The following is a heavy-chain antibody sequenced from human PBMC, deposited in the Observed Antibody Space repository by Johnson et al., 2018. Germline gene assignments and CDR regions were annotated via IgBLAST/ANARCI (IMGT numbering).Heavy chain of an antibody. V-gene: IGHV4-61*08. Sequence: QVQLQESGPGLVKPSQTLSLTCTVSGGSISSGGYYWSWIRQPPAKGLAWIGYIYYSGSTNYNPSLKSRVTISVDTSKNQFSLKLSSVTAADTAVYYCARAIVVVPAAKSVGQYYYYYYMDVWGKGTTVTVSS. J-gene: IGHJ6*03. CDR1: GGSISSGGYY. D-gene: IGHD2-2*01. CDR3: ARAIVVVPAAKSVGQYYYYYYMDV. CDR2: IYYSGST.